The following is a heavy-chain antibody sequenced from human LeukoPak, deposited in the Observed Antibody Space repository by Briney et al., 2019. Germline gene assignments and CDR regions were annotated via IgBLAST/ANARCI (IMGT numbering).Heavy chain of an antibody. CDR3: ARDDGYTNGWYVDY. CDR1: GFTFISHS. D-gene: IGHD6-19*01. J-gene: IGHJ4*02. V-gene: IGHV3-48*04. CDR2: ISGSSRTI. Sequence: GGSLRLSCAASGFTFISHSMNWVRQAPGKGLEWLSYISGSSRTISYADSVKGRFTISRDNAENSLFLQMDNLRAEDTGVYYCARDDGYTNGWYVDYWGPGTLVIVSS.